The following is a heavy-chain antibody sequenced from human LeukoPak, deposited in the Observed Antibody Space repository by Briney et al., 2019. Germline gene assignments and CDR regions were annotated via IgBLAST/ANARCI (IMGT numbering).Heavy chain of an antibody. CDR3: AKEYGDHPYYYYGVDV. V-gene: IGHV3-9*01. D-gene: IGHD4-17*01. CDR1: GFTFDDYA. Sequence: GGSLRLSCAASGFTFDDYAMHWVRQAPGKGLEWVSGISWNSGSIGYADSVKGRFTISRDNAKNSLYLQMNSLRAEDTALYYCAKEYGDHPYYYYGVDVWGQGTTVTVSS. J-gene: IGHJ6*02. CDR2: ISWNSGSI.